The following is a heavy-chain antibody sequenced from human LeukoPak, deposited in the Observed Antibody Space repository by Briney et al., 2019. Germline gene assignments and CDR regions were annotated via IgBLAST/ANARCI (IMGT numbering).Heavy chain of an antibody. Sequence: ASVKVSCKASGGTFSSYAISWVRQATGQGLEWMGWMNPNSGNTGYAQKFQGRVTMTRNTSISTAYMELSSLRSEDTAVYYCARGGPYYYGSGSYYNEGWGQGTLVTVSS. CDR2: MNPNSGNT. CDR1: GGTFSSYA. CDR3: ARGGPYYYGSGSYYNEG. V-gene: IGHV1-8*02. J-gene: IGHJ4*02. D-gene: IGHD3-10*01.